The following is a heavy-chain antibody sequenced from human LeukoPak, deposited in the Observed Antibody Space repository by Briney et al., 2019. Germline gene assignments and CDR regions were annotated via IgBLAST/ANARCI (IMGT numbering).Heavy chain of an antibody. J-gene: IGHJ4*02. V-gene: IGHV3-21*01. D-gene: IGHD3-9*01. Sequence: PGRSLRLSCTASGFTFGDYAMSWVRQAPGKGLEWVSSISSSSSYIYYADSVKGRFTISRDNAKNSLYLQMNSLRAEDTAVYYCARGVGEYFDWYYFDYWGQGTLVTVSS. CDR1: GFTFGDYA. CDR2: ISSSSSYI. CDR3: ARGVGEYFDWYYFDY.